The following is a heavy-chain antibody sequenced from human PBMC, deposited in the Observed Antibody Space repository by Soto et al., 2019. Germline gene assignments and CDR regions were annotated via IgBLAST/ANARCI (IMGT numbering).Heavy chain of an antibody. CDR2: ISSSSGST. CDR3: ARLRSDAFDI. J-gene: IGHJ3*02. CDR1: GFTFSDYY. V-gene: IGHV3-11*06. Sequence: VGSLRLSCAASGFTFSDYYMSWIRQAPGKGLEYISYISSSSGSTNYADSVKGRFTFSRDNANNSLYLQMNSLRVEDTAVYYCARLRSDAFDIWGQGTLVTVSS.